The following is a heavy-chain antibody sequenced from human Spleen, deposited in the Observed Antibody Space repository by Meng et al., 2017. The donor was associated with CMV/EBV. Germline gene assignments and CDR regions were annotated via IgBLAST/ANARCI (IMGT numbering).Heavy chain of an antibody. CDR3: AREGGREYCSGTSCYDYFNDGMDV. D-gene: IGHD2-2*01. J-gene: IGHJ6*02. V-gene: IGHV1-69*10. CDR2: IIPIVSLP. Sequence: SVKVSCKASGGTFSSYGIGWVRQAPGQGLEWLGGIIPIVSLPNYAQKFKGRVTITADKSTNTAHMELSSLRSDDTAVYYCAREGGREYCSGTSCYDYFNDGMDVWGQGTTVTVSS. CDR1: GGTFSSYG.